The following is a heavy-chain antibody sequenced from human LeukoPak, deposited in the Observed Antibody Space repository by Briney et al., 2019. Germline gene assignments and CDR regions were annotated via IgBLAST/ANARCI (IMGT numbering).Heavy chain of an antibody. V-gene: IGHV3-23*01. J-gene: IGHJ4*02. CDR2: ISGSGGST. D-gene: IGHD6-13*01. Sequence: GSRRLSCAASGFTFSSYAMSWVRQAPGKGLEWVSDISGSGGSTYYADSVKGRFTISRDNSKNTLYLQMNRLRAEDTAVYYCAKRGLAAALFRWGQGTLVTVSS. CDR1: GFTFSSYA. CDR3: AKRGLAAALFR.